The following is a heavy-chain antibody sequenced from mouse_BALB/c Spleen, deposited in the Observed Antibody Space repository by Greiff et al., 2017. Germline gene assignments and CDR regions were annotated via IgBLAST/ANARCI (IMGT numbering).Heavy chain of an antibody. CDR2: IDTSDSYT. CDR3: ASSTTVVGDWYFDV. J-gene: IGHJ1*01. D-gene: IGHD1-1*01. V-gene: IGHV1-69*01. CDR1: GYTFTDYW. Sequence: QVQLQQSGAELVMPGASVKMSCKASGYTFTDYWMHWVKQRPGQGLEWIGAIDTSDSYTSYNQKFKGKATLTVDESSSTAYMQLSSLTSEDSAVYYCASSTTVVGDWYFDVWGAGTTVTVAS.